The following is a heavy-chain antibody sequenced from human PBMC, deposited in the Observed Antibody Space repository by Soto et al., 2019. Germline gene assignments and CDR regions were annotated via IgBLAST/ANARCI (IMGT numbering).Heavy chain of an antibody. D-gene: IGHD6-19*01. Sequence: AGGSLRLSCEGSGFTFSGYWMSWVRQAPGKGLEWVADIKHDGSVQYYVDSVKGRFTISRDNAKKLLYLQMNGLRAEDTAVYYCARAPYSNGWYRFDLWGQGTLVTVSS. CDR2: IKHDGSVQ. CDR1: GFTFSGYW. J-gene: IGHJ4*02. CDR3: ARAPYSNGWYRFDL. V-gene: IGHV3-7*03.